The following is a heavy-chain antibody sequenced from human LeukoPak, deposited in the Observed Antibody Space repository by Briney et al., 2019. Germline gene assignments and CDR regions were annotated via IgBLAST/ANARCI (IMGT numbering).Heavy chain of an antibody. V-gene: IGHV4-39*01. J-gene: IGHJ4*02. D-gene: IGHD5-18*01. CDR2: IYYSGSA. Sequence: PSETLSLTCTVSGGSISSSSYYGGWIRQPPGKGLEWIGSIYYSGSAYCNPSLKSRVTISVDTSKNQFSLNLSSVTAADTAVYYCARLSVSYGYFDYWGQGTLVTVSS. CDR1: GGSISSSSYY. CDR3: ARLSVSYGYFDY.